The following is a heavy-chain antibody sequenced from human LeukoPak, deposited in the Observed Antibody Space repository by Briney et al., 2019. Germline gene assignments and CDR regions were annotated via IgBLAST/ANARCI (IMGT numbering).Heavy chain of an antibody. J-gene: IGHJ4*02. CDR2: INLSGGST. Sequence: ASVKVSCKASGYTFTSYYMHWVRQAPGQGLEWMGIINLSGGSTTYAQKFQGRLTMTRDTSTSTVYMELSSLRSEDTAVYYCARPQGAYCGGDCYLDYWGQGTLVTVSS. CDR1: GYTFTSYY. V-gene: IGHV1-46*01. CDR3: ARPQGAYCGGDCYLDY. D-gene: IGHD2-21*02.